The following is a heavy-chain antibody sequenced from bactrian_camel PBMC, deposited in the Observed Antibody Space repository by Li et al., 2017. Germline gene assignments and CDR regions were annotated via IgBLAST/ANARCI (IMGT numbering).Heavy chain of an antibody. J-gene: IGHJ4*01. CDR2: LASDGSS. CDR3: AADRLRCLGSSQKALDDSSYNY. CDR1: GNTLSTTC. D-gene: IGHD3*01. Sequence: QVQLVESGGGAVQAGGSLRVSCAASGNTLSTTCMAWFRQAPGKEREGVASLASDGSSIYANSLKGRFTISSDNAKMTATLEMNSLKPEDTATYYCAADRLRCLGSSQKALDDSSYNYGGQGTQVTVS. V-gene: IGHV3S53*01.